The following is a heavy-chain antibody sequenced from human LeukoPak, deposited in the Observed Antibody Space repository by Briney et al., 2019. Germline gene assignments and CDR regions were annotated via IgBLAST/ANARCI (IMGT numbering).Heavy chain of an antibody. D-gene: IGHD2-2*01. CDR1: GFTFSSYG. CDR2: IKEDGSEK. J-gene: IGHJ6*03. Sequence: GGSLRLSCEASGFTFSSYGMSWVRQAPGKGLEWVATIKEDGSEKYYVDSVKGRFTISRENAKNSLYLQMNSLRAEDTAVYYCARSFYGHDPYYCYMDVWGKGTTVTVSS. CDR3: ARSFYGHDPYYCYMDV. V-gene: IGHV3-7*01.